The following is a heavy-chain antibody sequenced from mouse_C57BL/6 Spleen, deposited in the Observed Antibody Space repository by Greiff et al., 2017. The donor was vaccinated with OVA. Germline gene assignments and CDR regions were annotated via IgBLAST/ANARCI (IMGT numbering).Heavy chain of an antibody. V-gene: IGHV1-74*01. CDR1: GYTFTSYW. CDR3: APLYYDYDGGSAMDY. Sequence: QVQLQQPGAELVKPGASVKVSCKASGYTFTSYWMHWVKQRPGQGLEWIGRIHPSDSDTNSNQKFKGKATLTVDKSSSTAYMQLSSLTSEDSAVYYCAPLYYDYDGGSAMDYWGQGTSVTVSS. J-gene: IGHJ4*01. CDR2: IHPSDSDT. D-gene: IGHD2-4*01.